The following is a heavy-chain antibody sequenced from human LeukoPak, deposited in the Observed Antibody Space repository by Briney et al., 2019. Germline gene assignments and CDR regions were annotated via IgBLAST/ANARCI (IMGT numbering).Heavy chain of an antibody. CDR1: GFTSSSYA. D-gene: IGHD6-13*01. CDR2: ISGSGGST. Sequence: GGSLRLSCAASGFTSSSYAMSWVRQAPGKGLEWVSAISGSGGSTYYADSVKGRFTISRDNSKNTLYLQMNSLRAEDTAVYYCAKVNRYSSSWYVQSFSGMDVWGQRTKVTVSS. V-gene: IGHV3-23*01. CDR3: AKVNRYSSSWYVQSFSGMDV. J-gene: IGHJ6*02.